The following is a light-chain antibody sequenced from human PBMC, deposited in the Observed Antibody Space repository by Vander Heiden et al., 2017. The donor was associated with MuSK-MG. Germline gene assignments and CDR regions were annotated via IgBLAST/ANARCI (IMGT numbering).Light chain of an antibody. CDR3: LQYAVNSPWL. J-gene: IGKJ1*01. Sequence: DIQLTQSPSTLSASVGDRVTITCRASQSVSGSLAWYQQKPGRAPKLLIYQASILQTGVPSRFSGSGSGTDFTLTISSLQPDDFATYYCLQYAVNSPWLFGQGTKVDIK. V-gene: IGKV1-5*03. CDR2: QAS. CDR1: QSVSGS.